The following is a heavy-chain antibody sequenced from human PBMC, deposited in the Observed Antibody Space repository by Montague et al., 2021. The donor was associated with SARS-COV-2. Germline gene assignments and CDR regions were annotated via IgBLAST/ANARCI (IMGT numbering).Heavy chain of an antibody. D-gene: IGHD6-19*01. J-gene: IGHJ6*02. CDR2: ITNSGSV. CDR3: ARNGGAAVPGLLLGMDI. Sequence: SETLSLTCAVYGGSFSRYPYNWVRQAPGKGLEWIGEITNSGSVNYQPSRNNRVTISVDPSKSQVSLRLTSVTAADTGVYYCARNGGAAVPGLLLGMDIWGQGTTVTVSS. V-gene: IGHV4-34*01. CDR1: GGSFSRYP.